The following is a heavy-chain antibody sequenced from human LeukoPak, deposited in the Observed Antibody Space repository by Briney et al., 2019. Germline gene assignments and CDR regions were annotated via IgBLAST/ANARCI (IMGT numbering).Heavy chain of an antibody. CDR2: INAGNGNT. J-gene: IGHJ4*02. V-gene: IGHV1-3*01. D-gene: IGHD3-10*01. CDR1: GYTFTSYA. CDR3: ARGPLWFGEFLDY. Sequence: GASVKVSCKASGYTFTSYAMHWVRQASGQRLEWMGWINAGNGNTKYSQKFQGRVTITRDTSASTAYMELSSLRSEDTAVYYCARGPLWFGEFLDYWGQGTLVTVSS.